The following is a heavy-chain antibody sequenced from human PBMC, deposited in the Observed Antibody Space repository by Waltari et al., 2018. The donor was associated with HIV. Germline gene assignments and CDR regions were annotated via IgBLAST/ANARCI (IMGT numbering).Heavy chain of an antibody. V-gene: IGHV3-11*01. J-gene: IGHJ4*02. D-gene: IGHD3-22*01. CDR2: ISNIGDII. CDR1: GFTFSDYY. CDR3: ARDRWYYFDTSDYFYDY. Sequence: QVQLVESGGGLVKPGGSLRLSCAASGFTFSDYYMTWIRQAPGKGLEWISYISNIGDIIYYADSVKGRFTISRDNAKNSLYLQMNSLRAEDTAVYYCARDRWYYFDTSDYFYDYWGQGTLVTVSS.